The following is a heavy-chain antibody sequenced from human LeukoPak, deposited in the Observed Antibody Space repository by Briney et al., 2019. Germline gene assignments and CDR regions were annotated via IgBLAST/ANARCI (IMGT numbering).Heavy chain of an antibody. CDR3: ARGSSNVAARNNWFDP. CDR1: GFTFSSYS. CDR2: ISSSSSYI. V-gene: IGHV3-21*01. D-gene: IGHD6-6*01. Sequence: GGSLRLSCAASGFTFSSYSMNWVRQAPGKGLEWVSSISSSSSYIYYADSVKGRFTTSRDNAKNSLYLQMNSLRAEDRAVYYCARGSSNVAARNNWFDPWGQGTLVTVSS. J-gene: IGHJ5*02.